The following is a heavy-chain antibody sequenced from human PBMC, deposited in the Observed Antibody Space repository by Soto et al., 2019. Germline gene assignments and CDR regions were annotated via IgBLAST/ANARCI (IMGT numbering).Heavy chain of an antibody. CDR1: GGSLRGSY. CDR3: ARGHIPVYGPVPDYFDS. D-gene: IGHD2-21*01. V-gene: IGHV4-34*02. Sequence: QVHLQQWGAGLLKPSETLSLTCGVYGGSLRGSYWSWIRQPPGKALEWLGKVTHSGSTTFNPSLKSRVSVSLDTSYNPFSLNLTSVTAADTAVYYCARGHIPVYGPVPDYFDSWGQGTLVTVSS. CDR2: VTHSGST. J-gene: IGHJ4*02.